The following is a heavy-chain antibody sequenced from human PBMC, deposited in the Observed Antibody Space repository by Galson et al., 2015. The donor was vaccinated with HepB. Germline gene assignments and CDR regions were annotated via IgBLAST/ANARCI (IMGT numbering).Heavy chain of an antibody. V-gene: IGHV4-34*01. CDR1: GGSFSGYY. CDR2: INRSGST. CDR3: ARLKARRGICGGDCSRRAYYYYYMDV. J-gene: IGHJ6*03. D-gene: IGHD2-21*01. Sequence: LSLTCAVYGGSFSGYYWSWIRQPPGKGLEWIGEINRSGSTNYNPSLKSRVTISVDTSKNQFSLKLSSVTAADTAVYYCARLKARRGICGGDCSRRAYYYYYMDVWGKGTTVTVSS.